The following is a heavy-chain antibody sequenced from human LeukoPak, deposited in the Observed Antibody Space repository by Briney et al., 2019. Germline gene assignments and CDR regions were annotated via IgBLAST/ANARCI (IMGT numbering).Heavy chain of an antibody. CDR3: ARDEAGDY. J-gene: IGHJ4*02. CDR1: GFHFSNYG. V-gene: IGHV3-30*03. Sequence: PGGSLRLSCAASGFHFSNYGIHWVRQAPGKGLEWVAVISSDTTNKYYADSVKGRFTIPRDNSKNTLYLQMNSLRAEDTAVYYCARDEAGDYWGQGTLVTVSS. CDR2: ISSDTTNK.